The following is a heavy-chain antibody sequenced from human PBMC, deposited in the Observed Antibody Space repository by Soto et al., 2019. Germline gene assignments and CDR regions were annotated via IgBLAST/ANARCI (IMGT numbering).Heavy chain of an antibody. D-gene: IGHD3-10*01. CDR2: ISAYNGNT. CDR1: GYTFTSYG. J-gene: IGHJ6*02. Sequence: QVQLVQSGAEVKKPGASVKVSCKASGYTFTSYGISWVRQAPGQGLEWMGWISAYNGNTNYAQKLQGRVTMTTDTTTSTAYMELRSLRSDDTAVYYCARVSYYYGSGSPYGMDVWSQGTTVTVSS. CDR3: ARVSYYYGSGSPYGMDV. V-gene: IGHV1-18*01.